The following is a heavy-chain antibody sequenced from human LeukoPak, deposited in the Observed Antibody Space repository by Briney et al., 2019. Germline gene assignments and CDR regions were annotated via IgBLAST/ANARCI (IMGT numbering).Heavy chain of an antibody. CDR2: ISSSSGNI. D-gene: IGHD3-16*01. J-gene: IGHJ4*02. Sequence: GGSLRLSCAASGFTFSSYSMNWVRQAPGKGLEWVSYISSSSGNIYYADSVKGRFTISRDNAKNTLYLQMNSLRAEDTAVYYCATWGFDWGQGTLVTVSS. V-gene: IGHV3-48*04. CDR1: GFTFSSYS. CDR3: ATWGFD.